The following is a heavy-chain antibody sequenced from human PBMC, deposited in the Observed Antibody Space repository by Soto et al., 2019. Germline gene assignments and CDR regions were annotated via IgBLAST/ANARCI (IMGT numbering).Heavy chain of an antibody. J-gene: IGHJ4*02. CDR1: GGSISSDNYY. CDR2: IYYSGST. Sequence: SETLSLTCTVSGGSISSDNYYWSWIRQPPGKGLEWIGYIYYSGSTYYNPSLKSRLIISIDTSKNQFSLKLSSVTAADTAVYYCASTSYFDNSSSAYWGQGTLVTVS. V-gene: IGHV4-30-4*01. D-gene: IGHD3-22*01. CDR3: ASTSYFDNSSSAY.